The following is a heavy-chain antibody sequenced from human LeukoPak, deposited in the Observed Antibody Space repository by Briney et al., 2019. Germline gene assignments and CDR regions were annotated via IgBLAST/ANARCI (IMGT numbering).Heavy chain of an antibody. Sequence: GGSLRLSCAASGFTFSNYNMNWVRQAPGKGLEWVSSISSSVGSIDYADSVKGRFTISRDNPKNSLYLQMNSLRAEDTAVYYCARLITSSYYMDVWGKGTTVTVSS. J-gene: IGHJ6*03. CDR3: ARLITSSYYMDV. D-gene: IGHD3-10*01. CDR2: ISSSVGSI. CDR1: GFTFSNYN. V-gene: IGHV3-21*01.